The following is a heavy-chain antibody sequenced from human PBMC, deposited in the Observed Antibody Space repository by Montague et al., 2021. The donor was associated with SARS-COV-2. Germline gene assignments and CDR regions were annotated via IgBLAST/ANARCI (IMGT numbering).Heavy chain of an antibody. CDR1: GASISSRSYY. J-gene: IGHJ4*02. CDR2: KYYSGST. CDR3: ATPPSSITIFGVVQGHYFDD. Sequence: SETLSLTCTVSGASISSRSYYWGWIRQPPGKGLEWIGFKYYSGSTYYNPTLKSRVTISVDTSKNQFSLKLSSVNAADTAVYYCATPPSSITIFGVVQGHYFDDWGQGTLVTVSS. V-gene: IGHV4-39*01. D-gene: IGHD3-3*01.